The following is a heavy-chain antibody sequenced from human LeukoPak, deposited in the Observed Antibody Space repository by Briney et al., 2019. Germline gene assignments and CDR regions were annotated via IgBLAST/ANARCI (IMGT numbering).Heavy chain of an antibody. CDR1: GGSISSSSYY. J-gene: IGHJ6*03. V-gene: IGHV4-39*07. D-gene: IGHD5-18*01. CDR2: IYYSGST. Sequence: SETLSLTCTVSGGSISSSSYYWGWIRQPPGKGLEWIGSIYYSGSTYYNPSLKSRVTISVDTSKNQFSLKLSSVTAADTAVYYCARGGGYSYAVYYYYYYMDVWGKGTTVTVSS. CDR3: ARGGGYSYAVYYYYYYMDV.